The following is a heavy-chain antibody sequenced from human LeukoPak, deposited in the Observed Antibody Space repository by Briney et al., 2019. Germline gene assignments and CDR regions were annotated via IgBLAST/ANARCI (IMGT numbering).Heavy chain of an antibody. D-gene: IGHD2-2*01. V-gene: IGHV3-33*01. Sequence: GGSLRLSCAASGFTFGSYGMHWVRQAPGKGLEWVAVIWYDGSNKYYADSVKGRFTISRDNSKNTLYLQVNSLRAEDTAVYYCARELVVVVPAAVYYYYGMDVWGQGTTVTVSS. J-gene: IGHJ6*02. CDR1: GFTFGSYG. CDR3: ARELVVVVPAAVYYYYGMDV. CDR2: IWYDGSNK.